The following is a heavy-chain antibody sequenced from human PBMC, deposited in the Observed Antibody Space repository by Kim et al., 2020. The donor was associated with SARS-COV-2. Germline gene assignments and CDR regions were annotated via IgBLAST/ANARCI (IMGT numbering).Heavy chain of an antibody. J-gene: IGHJ6*03. D-gene: IGHD3-3*01. Sequence: SETLSLTCAVYGGSFSGYYWSWIRQPPGKGLEWIGEINHSGSTNYNPSLKSRVTISVDTSKNQFSLKLSSVTAADTAVYYCARGGGYDLWSGYTGHYYYYYYMDVWGKGTTVTVSS. CDR1: GGSFSGYY. V-gene: IGHV4-34*01. CDR2: INHSGST. CDR3: ARGGGYDLWSGYTGHYYYYYYMDV.